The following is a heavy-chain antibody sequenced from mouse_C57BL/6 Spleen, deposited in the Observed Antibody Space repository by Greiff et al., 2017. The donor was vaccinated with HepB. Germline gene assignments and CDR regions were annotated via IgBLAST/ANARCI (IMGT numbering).Heavy chain of an antibody. D-gene: IGHD1-1*01. J-gene: IGHJ4*01. V-gene: IGHV1-82*01. CDR1: GYAFSSSW. CDR3: ARDYYGSSYAMDY. CDR2: IYPGDGDT. Sequence: VQLQQSGPELVKPGASVKISCKTSGYAFSSSWMNWVKQRPGKGLEWIGRIYPGDGDTNYNGKFKGNATLTADKSSSTAYMQLSSLTSEASAVYFCARDYYGSSYAMDYWGQGTSVTVSS.